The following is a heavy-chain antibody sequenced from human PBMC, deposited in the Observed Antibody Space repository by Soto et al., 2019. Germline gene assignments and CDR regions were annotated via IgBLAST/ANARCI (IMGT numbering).Heavy chain of an antibody. CDR1: GFSFSSYA. CDR3: AKLNGTTYYYYYYGMDV. V-gene: IGHV3-30*02. CDR2: IWSDGTNK. D-gene: IGHD1-1*01. J-gene: IGHJ6*02. Sequence: GSLRLSCAASGFSFSSYAMYWVRQTPGKGLQWVASIWSDGTNKYYADSVKGRFTISRDNSEDTLYLQMNSLRAEDTAVYYCAKLNGTTYYYYYYGMDVWGQGTTVTVSS.